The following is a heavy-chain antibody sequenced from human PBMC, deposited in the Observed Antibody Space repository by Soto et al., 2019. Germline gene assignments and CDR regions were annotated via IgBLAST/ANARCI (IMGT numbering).Heavy chain of an antibody. CDR3: AKDLSGRGYYYHGMDV. CDR2: ISGSGGST. V-gene: IGHV3-23*01. Sequence: GGSLRLSCAASGFTFSSYAMSWVRQAPGKGLEWVSAISGSGGSTYYADSVKGRFTISRDNSKNTLYLQMNSLRAEDTAVYYCAKDLSGRGYYYHGMDVWGQGTTVTVSS. CDR1: GFTFSSYA. J-gene: IGHJ6*02. D-gene: IGHD3-10*01.